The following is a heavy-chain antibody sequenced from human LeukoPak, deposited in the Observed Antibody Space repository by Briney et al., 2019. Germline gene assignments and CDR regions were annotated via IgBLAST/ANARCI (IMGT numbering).Heavy chain of an antibody. CDR2: INSDGSST. CDR1: GFTFSSYW. D-gene: IGHD5-18*01. V-gene: IGHV3-74*01. J-gene: IGHJ4*02. CDR3: ARAVGTAIAFGY. Sequence: GGPLRLSCAASGFTFSSYWMHWVRQAPGKGLVWVSRINSDGSSTSYADSVKGRFTISRDNAKNTLYLQMNSLRAEDTAVYYCARAVGTAIAFGYWGQGTLVTVSS.